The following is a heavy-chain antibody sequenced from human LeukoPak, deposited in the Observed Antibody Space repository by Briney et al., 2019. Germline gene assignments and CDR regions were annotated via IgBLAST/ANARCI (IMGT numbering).Heavy chain of an antibody. CDR1: GYTFTGYY. CDR3: VREENGDYAFGY. J-gene: IGHJ4*02. V-gene: IGHV1-2*06. Sequence: GASVKVSCKASGYTFTGYYMHWVRQAPGQGLEWMGRINPNSGGTNYAQKFQGRVTMTRDTSISTAYMELSRLTSDDTAMYFCVREENGDYAFGYWGQGTLVTVFS. D-gene: IGHD4-17*01. CDR2: INPNSGGT.